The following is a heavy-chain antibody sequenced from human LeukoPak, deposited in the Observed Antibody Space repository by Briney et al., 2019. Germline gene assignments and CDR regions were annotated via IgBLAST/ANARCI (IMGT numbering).Heavy chain of an antibody. V-gene: IGHV1-69*04. CDR2: IIPILGIA. Sequence: ASVKVSCKASGCTFSSYAIRWVRQAPGQGLEWMGRIIPILGIANYAQKFQGRVTITADKSTSPAYMELSSLRSEDTAVYYCATDRIAAAGLFDYWGQGTLVTVSS. J-gene: IGHJ4*02. CDR1: GCTFSSYA. D-gene: IGHD6-13*01. CDR3: ATDRIAAAGLFDY.